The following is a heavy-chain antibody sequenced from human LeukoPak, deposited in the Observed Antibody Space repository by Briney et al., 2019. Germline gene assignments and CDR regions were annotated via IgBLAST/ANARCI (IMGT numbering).Heavy chain of an antibody. D-gene: IGHD4-4*01. V-gene: IGHV4-59*01. CDR3: ARLVYSNYVFYFDY. J-gene: IGHJ4*02. Sequence: PSETLSLTCTVSGGSISSYYWSWLRQPPGKGLEWIGYIYYSGSTNYNPSLKSRVTISVDTSKNQFSLKLSSVTAADTAVYYCARLVYSNYVFYFDYWGQGTLVTVSS. CDR1: GGSISSYY. CDR2: IYYSGST.